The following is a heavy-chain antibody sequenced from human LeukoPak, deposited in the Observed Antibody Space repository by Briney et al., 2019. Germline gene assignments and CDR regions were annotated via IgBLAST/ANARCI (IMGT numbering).Heavy chain of an antibody. J-gene: IGHJ4*02. Sequence: SETLSLTCAVYGGSFSGYFWNWLRQPPGKGLEWIGEINDSGSTNYNSSLNSRVIISVDTSKNQFSLKLRSVTAADTAVYYCARTNSPQRSRPFGYWGQGSLVIVSS. D-gene: IGHD4-23*01. CDR3: ARTNSPQRSRPFGY. V-gene: IGHV4-34*01. CDR2: INDSGST. CDR1: GGSFSGYF.